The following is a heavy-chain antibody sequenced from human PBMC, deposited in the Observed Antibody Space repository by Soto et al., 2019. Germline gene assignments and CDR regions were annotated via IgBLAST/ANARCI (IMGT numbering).Heavy chain of an antibody. Sequence: GPLGLWFTASVFTVRLYAVSGFRPAPGKGLQWVSAISGNGGTTYYAVSVKGRFTLSRDNFKDTLYLQMNRLRTEDTAVYYCAKDKGNGRLYFDSWGLGTLVTVSS. D-gene: IGHD2-8*01. CDR1: VFTVRLYA. CDR2: ISGNGGTT. CDR3: AKDKGNGRLYFDS. J-gene: IGHJ4*02. V-gene: IGHV3-23*01.